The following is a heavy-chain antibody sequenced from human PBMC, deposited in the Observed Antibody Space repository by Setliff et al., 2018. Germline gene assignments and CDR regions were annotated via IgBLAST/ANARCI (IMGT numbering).Heavy chain of an antibody. CDR2: INAGNGNT. J-gene: IGHJ6*02. D-gene: IGHD2-15*01. Sequence: ASVKVSCKASGYTFTSYAMHWVRQAPGQRLEWMGWINAGNGNTKYSQKFQGRVTITRDTSASTAYMELSSLRSEDTAVYYCARGGLPLYGMDVWGQGTTVTVS. CDR3: ARGGLPLYGMDV. CDR1: GYTFTSYA. V-gene: IGHV1-3*01.